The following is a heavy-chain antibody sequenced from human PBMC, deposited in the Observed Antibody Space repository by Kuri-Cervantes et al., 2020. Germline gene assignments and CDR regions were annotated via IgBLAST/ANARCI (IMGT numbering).Heavy chain of an antibody. D-gene: IGHD3-9*01. CDR1: GYPFTSYY. V-gene: IGHV1-46*03. J-gene: IGHJ4*02. Sequence: ASVKVSCKASGYPFTSYYMHWVRQAPGQGFEWMGIINPSGGSTRYAQKFQGRVTMTRDTSTSTVYMELSSLRSDDTAVYYCVIARYFDWAPHYFDYWGQGTLVTVS. CDR2: INPSGGST. CDR3: VIARYFDWAPHYFDY.